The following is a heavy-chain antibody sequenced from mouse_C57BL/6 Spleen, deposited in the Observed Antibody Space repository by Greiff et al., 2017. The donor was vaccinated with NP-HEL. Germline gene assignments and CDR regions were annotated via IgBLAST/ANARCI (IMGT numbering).Heavy chain of an antibody. D-gene: IGHD2-4*01. CDR2: INPYNGDT. J-gene: IGHJ4*01. V-gene: IGHV1-20*01. Sequence: EVQLQESGPELVKPGDSVKISCKASGYSFTGYFMNWVMQSHGKRLEWIGRINPYNGDTFYNQKFKGKATLTVDKSSSTAHMELRSLTSEDSAVYYCARFDYDGAMDYWGQGTSVTVSS. CDR1: GYSFTGYF. CDR3: ARFDYDGAMDY.